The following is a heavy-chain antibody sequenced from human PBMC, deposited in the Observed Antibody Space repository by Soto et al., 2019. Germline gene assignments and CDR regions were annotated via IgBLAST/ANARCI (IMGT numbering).Heavy chain of an antibody. CDR3: ARLGVWSGAYYYMDV. J-gene: IGHJ6*03. CDR1: GFNFGPSW. V-gene: IGHV3-74*01. D-gene: IGHD3-3*01. CDR2: VNNDGSIT. Sequence: EMQGLESGGGLVQRGGSLRLSCVASGFNFGPSWMTWVRQDPGKGLVWVALVNNDGSITRYADSVKGRFTISRDNAKNTVYLQMSSLRGDDTALYYCARLGVWSGAYYYMDVWGKGTTVTVSS.